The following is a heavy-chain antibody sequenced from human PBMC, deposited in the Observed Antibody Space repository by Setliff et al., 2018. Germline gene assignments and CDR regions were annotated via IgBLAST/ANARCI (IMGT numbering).Heavy chain of an antibody. J-gene: IGHJ4*01. CDR2: ISYSGTP. D-gene: IGHD2-15*01. Sequence: TLSLTCTVSDDSFTSSRYYWGWIRQAPGSGLEWIGSISYSGTPYYNASVESRVTISIDTSRNQFSLELRSVTVADTATYYCVRPGGTTVVARHFDYWGAGILVTVSS. CDR3: VRPGGTTVVARHFDY. V-gene: IGHV4-39*01. CDR1: DDSFTSSRYY.